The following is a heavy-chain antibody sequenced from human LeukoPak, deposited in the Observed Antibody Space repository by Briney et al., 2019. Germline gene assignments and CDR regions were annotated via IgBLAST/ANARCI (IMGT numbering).Heavy chain of an antibody. CDR2: IYYSGST. V-gene: IGHV4-39*07. CDR3: ARARYYDFWSGYHNWFDP. D-gene: IGHD3-3*01. CDR1: GGSISSSSYY. Sequence: SEALSLTCTVSGGSISSSSYYWGWIRQPPGKGLEWIGSIYYSGSTYYNPSLKSRVTISVDTSKNQFSLKLSSVTAADTAVYYCARARYYDFWSGYHNWFDPWGQGTLVTVSS. J-gene: IGHJ5*02.